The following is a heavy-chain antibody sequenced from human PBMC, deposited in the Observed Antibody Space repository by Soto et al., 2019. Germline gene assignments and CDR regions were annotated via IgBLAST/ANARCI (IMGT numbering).Heavy chain of an antibody. CDR2: INPSGGST. CDR1: GYTFTSYY. V-gene: IGHV1-46*01. CDR3: ARDKGLTYCSGGSCYFDY. D-gene: IGHD2-15*01. J-gene: IGHJ4*02. Sequence: ASVKVSCMASGYTFTSYYMHWVRQAPGQGLEWMGIINPSGGSTSYAQKFQGRVTMTRDTSTSTVYMELSSLRSEDTAFYYCARDKGLTYCSGGSCYFDYWGQGTLVTVSS.